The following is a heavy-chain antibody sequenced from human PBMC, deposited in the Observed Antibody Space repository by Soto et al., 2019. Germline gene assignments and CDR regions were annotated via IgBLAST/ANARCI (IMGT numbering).Heavy chain of an antibody. J-gene: IGHJ4*02. D-gene: IGHD3-10*01. CDR3: PRTFDGSDYSSPDFDY. CDR1: GFTFSGSA. Sequence: EVQLVESGGDLVQPGGSLKLSCAASGFTFSGSAMHWVRQASGKGLEWVGHIRRRAKNNATVCAASVKGMFIISRDDSKNTAYLQMNRPRTGDTAVYYSPRTFDGSDYSSPDFDYWGQGTLVTVSS. CDR2: IRRRAKNNAT. V-gene: IGHV3-73*02.